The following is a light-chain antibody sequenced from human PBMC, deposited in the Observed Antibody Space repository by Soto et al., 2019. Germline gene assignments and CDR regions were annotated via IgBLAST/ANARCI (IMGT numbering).Light chain of an antibody. Sequence: DIQMTQSPSTLSASVGDRVIITCRASQSVSGWLAWYQQKPGKAPELLIYSASTLETGVPSRFSGSGSGTDFTLTVSSLQREDFATYYCQQYERYPLTFGGGTKVEIK. CDR1: QSVSGW. CDR2: SAS. V-gene: IGKV1-5*03. J-gene: IGKJ4*01. CDR3: QQYERYPLT.